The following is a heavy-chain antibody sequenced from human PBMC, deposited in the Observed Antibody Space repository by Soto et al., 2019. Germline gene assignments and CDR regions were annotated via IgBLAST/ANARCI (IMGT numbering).Heavy chain of an antibody. CDR2: IIPIFGTA. J-gene: IGHJ2*01. Sequence: QVQLVQSGAEVKKPGSSVKVSCKASGGTFSSYAINWVRQAPGQGLEWMGGIIPIFGTANYAQKFQGRVTITADESTSTAYMELSSLRSEDTAVYYCATRSGDYGGNYWYFDLWGRGTLVTVSS. V-gene: IGHV1-69*01. CDR3: ATRSGDYGGNYWYFDL. CDR1: GGTFSSYA. D-gene: IGHD4-17*01.